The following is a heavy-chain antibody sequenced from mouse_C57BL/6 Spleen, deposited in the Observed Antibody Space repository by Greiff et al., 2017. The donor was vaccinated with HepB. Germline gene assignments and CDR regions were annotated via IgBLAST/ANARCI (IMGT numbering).Heavy chain of an antibody. CDR2: IYPGDGDT. V-gene: IGHV1-82*01. Sequence: VQLVESGPELVKPGASVKISCKASGYAFSSSWMNWVKQRPGKGLEWIGRIYPGDGDTNYNGKFKGKATLTADKSSSTAYMQLSSLTSEDSAVYFCARERDITTDYYAMDYWGQGTSVTVSS. CDR1: GYAFSSSW. D-gene: IGHD1-1*01. CDR3: ARERDITTDYYAMDY. J-gene: IGHJ4*01.